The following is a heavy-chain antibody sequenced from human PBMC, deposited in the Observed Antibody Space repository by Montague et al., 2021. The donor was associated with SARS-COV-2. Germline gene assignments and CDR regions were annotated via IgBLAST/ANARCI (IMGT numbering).Heavy chain of an antibody. D-gene: IGHD6-13*01. J-gene: IGHJ4*02. CDR1: GDSVSSNSAA. CDR3: ARVNSSSWYFDY. V-gene: IGHV6-1*01. CDR2: TYYRSKWYN. Sequence: CAISGDSVSSNSAAWNWIRQSPSRGLEWLGRTYYRSKWYNDYAISVKSRITINPGTSKNQFSLQLNSVTPEDTAVYYCARVNSSSWYFDYWGQGILVTVSS.